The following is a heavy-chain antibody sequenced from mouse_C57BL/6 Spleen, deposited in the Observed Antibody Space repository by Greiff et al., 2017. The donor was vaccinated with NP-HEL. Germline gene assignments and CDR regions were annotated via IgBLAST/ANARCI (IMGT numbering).Heavy chain of an antibody. J-gene: IGHJ2*01. Sequence: QVQLQQPGAELVRPGTSVKLSCKASGYTFTSYWMHWVKQRPGQGLEWIGVIDPSDSYTNYNQKFKAKATLTVDTSSSTAYMQLSSLTSEDSAVYYCARNYYGSSWESFDYWGQGTTLTVSS. CDR2: IDPSDSYT. CDR3: ARNYYGSSWESFDY. V-gene: IGHV1-59*01. CDR1: GYTFTSYW. D-gene: IGHD1-1*01.